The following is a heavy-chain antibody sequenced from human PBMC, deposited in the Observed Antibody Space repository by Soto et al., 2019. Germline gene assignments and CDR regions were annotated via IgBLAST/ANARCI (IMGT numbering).Heavy chain of an antibody. CDR2: ISSSGSTA. CDR3: TRAAWFPYLSFY. CDR1: GFTFSRFE. D-gene: IGHD3-10*01. V-gene: IGHV3-48*03. J-gene: IGHJ4*02. Sequence: GVLRLSCAASGFTFSRFELHWVRKAPGKGLEWISYISSSGSTAYYASSVEGRFTIPRDNANNSVYLQMDSLRAEDTALYYCTRAAWFPYLSFYWGQGALATVSS.